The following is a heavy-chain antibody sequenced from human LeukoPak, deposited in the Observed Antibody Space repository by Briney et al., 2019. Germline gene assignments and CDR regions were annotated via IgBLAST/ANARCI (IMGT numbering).Heavy chain of an antibody. Sequence: GGSLRLSCAASGFTFSSYSMNWVRQAPGKGLEWVSSINILSNYIYYADSVKGRFTISRDNAKNSLYLQMNSLRAEDTAVYYCVRADTWDYWGQGTLVTVSS. CDR2: INILSNYI. CDR1: GFTFSSYS. D-gene: IGHD5-18*01. V-gene: IGHV3-21*01. J-gene: IGHJ4*02. CDR3: VRADTWDY.